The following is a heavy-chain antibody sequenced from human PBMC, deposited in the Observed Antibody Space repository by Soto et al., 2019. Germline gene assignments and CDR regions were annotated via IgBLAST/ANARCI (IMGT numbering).Heavy chain of an antibody. CDR3: ARDPDLGATSYFDY. Sequence: EVQLLESGGGLVQPGGSLRLSCTASGFSFSTYGLSWVRQAPGKGLEWVSSITSSGVSPYYADFVKGRFTMSRDNSKNTLYLQKNSLRAEDTAVYYCARDPDLGATSYFDYWGQGTLVTVSS. CDR1: GFSFSTYG. D-gene: IGHD1-26*01. CDR2: ITSSGVSP. V-gene: IGHV3-23*01. J-gene: IGHJ4*02.